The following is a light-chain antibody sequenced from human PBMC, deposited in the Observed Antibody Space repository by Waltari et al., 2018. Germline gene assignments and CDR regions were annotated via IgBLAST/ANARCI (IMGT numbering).Light chain of an antibody. Sequence: DVVMTQSPLSLPVSLGQPASISCRSSQSLVYSDGKTYLNWFHQRPGKSPRRLIYKVSNRDSGVPDRFSGSGSATDFTLKISRVEAEDVGVYYCMQGTHWPLTFGGGTKVEIK. CDR2: KVS. V-gene: IGKV2-30*01. CDR1: QSLVYSDGKTY. J-gene: IGKJ4*01. CDR3: MQGTHWPLT.